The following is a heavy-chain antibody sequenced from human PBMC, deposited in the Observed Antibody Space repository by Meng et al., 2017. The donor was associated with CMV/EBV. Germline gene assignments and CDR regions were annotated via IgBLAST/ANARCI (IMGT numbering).Heavy chain of an antibody. CDR3: ARDQMVRGVYYYYYGMDV. CDR1: GGSISSSSYY. CDR2: IYYSGST. J-gene: IGHJ6*02. V-gene: IGHV4-39*07. D-gene: IGHD3-10*01. Sequence: SETLSLTCTVSGGSISSSSYYWGWIRQPPGKGLEWIGSIYYSGSTYYNPSLKSRVTISVDTSKNQFSLKLSSVTAADTAVYYCARDQMVRGVYYYYYGMDVWGQGTTVTVSS.